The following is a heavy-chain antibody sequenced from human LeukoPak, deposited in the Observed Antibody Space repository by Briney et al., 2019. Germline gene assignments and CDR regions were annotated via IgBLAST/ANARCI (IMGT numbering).Heavy chain of an antibody. D-gene: IGHD1-20*01. Sequence: GESLKISCKGSGYSFANYWIGWVRQMPGKGLEWMGIIYPADSDTRYSPSFQGQVTISADKSINLAYLQWSSLKASDTAMYFCASAGITAAFDVRGQGTVVSVSS. V-gene: IGHV5-51*01. CDR2: IYPADSDT. CDR3: ASAGITAAFDV. CDR1: GYSFANYW. J-gene: IGHJ3*01.